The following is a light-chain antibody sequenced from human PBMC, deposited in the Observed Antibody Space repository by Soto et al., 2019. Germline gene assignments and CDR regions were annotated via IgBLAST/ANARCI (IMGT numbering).Light chain of an antibody. CDR3: LLSYSGARFYVV. CDR1: TGAVTSGHY. V-gene: IGLV7-46*01. Sequence: QAVVTQEPSLTVSPGGTVTLTCGSSTGAVTSGHYPYWFQQKPGQAPRTLIYDTSNKHSWTPARFSGSLLGGKAALTLSGAQPEDDAEYYYLLSYSGARFYVVFGGGTKLTVL. CDR2: DTS. J-gene: IGLJ2*01.